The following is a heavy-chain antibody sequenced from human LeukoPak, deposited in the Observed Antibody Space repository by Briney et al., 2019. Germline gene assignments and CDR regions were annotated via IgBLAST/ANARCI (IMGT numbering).Heavy chain of an antibody. D-gene: IGHD2-21*02. CDR3: ARHAYCGGDCKESLPEYFQH. CDR1: GGSISSSSYY. V-gene: IGHV4-39*01. J-gene: IGHJ1*01. CDR2: IYYSGST. Sequence: SETLSLTRTVSGGSISSSSYYWGWIRQPPGKGLECIGSIYYSGSTYYNPSLKSRVTISVDTSKNQFHLKLSSVTAADTAVYYCARHAYCGGDCKESLPEYFQHWGQGTLVTVSS.